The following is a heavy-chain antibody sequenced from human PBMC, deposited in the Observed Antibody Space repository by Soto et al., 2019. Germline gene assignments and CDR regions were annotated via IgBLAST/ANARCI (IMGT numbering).Heavy chain of an antibody. V-gene: IGHV3-23*01. CDR1: GFTFSNSA. J-gene: IGHJ3*02. CDR2: TSASGMTT. Sequence: GGSLRLSCAASGFTFSNSALNWVRQAPGKGLEWVSTTSASGMTTYYADSVKGRFTISRDNSNNTLYLQINSLRAEDTAVYYCAKETNYYDSSGYYPNAFEIWGQGTMVTVSS. D-gene: IGHD3-22*01. CDR3: AKETNYYDSSGYYPNAFEI.